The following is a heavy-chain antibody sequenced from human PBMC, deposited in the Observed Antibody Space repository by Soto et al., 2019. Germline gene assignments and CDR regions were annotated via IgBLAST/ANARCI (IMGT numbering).Heavy chain of an antibody. CDR1: GFTFSSYG. CDR3: ANGGYYDFWSGYYFDY. J-gene: IGHJ4*02. Sequence: QVQLVESGGGVVQPGRSLRLSCAASGFTFSSYGMHWVRQAPGKGLEWVAVISYDGSNKYYADSVKGRFTISRDNSKNTLYLQMNSLRAEDTAVYYCANGGYYDFWSGYYFDYWGQGTLVTVSS. CDR2: ISYDGSNK. D-gene: IGHD3-3*01. V-gene: IGHV3-30*18.